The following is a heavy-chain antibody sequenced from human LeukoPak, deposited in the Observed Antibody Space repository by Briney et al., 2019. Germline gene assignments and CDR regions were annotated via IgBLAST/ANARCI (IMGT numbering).Heavy chain of an antibody. V-gene: IGHV4-34*01. Sequence: PSETLSLTCAVYGGSFSGHYWSWIRQPPGKGLEWIGEINHSGSTNYNPSLKSRVTISVDTSKNQFSLKLSSVTAADTAVYYCARTVVVAATLSRGGYDYWGQGTLVTVSS. CDR1: GGSFSGHY. J-gene: IGHJ4*02. CDR2: INHSGST. D-gene: IGHD2-15*01. CDR3: ARTVVVAATLSRGGYDY.